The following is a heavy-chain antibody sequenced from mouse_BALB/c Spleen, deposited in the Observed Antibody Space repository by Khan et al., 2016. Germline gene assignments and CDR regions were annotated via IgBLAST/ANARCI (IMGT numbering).Heavy chain of an antibody. J-gene: IGHJ4*01. Sequence: VQLKESGPGLVKPSQSLSLTCTVTGYSITSDYAWNWIRQFPGNRLEWMGYISYSGSTSYNPSLKSRISITRDTSKKQFFLQLNSVTSEDTATYYCARSDYGDKDAMDYWGQGTSITVSS. CDR2: ISYSGST. V-gene: IGHV3-2*02. D-gene: IGHD1-1*01. CDR3: ARSDYGDKDAMDY. CDR1: GYSITSDYA.